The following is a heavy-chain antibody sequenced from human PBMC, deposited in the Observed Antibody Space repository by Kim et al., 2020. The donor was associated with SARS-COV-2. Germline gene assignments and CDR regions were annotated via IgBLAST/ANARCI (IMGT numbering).Heavy chain of an antibody. CDR3: ARVSIYQYSGYDYGGSFDY. J-gene: IGHJ4*02. Sequence: ASVKVSCKASGYTFTSYAMHWVRQAPGQRLEWMGWINAGNGNTKYSQKFQGRVTITRDTSASTAYMELSSLRSEDTAVYYCARVSIYQYSGYDYGGSFDYWGQGTLVTVSS. D-gene: IGHD5-12*01. CDR2: INAGNGNT. V-gene: IGHV1-3*01. CDR1: GYTFTSYA.